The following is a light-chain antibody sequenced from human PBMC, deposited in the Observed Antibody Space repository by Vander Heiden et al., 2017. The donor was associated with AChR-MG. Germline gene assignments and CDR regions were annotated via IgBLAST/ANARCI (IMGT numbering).Light chain of an antibody. J-gene: IGLJ2*01. CDR2: DVS. CDR3: TSYTSSSTVL. V-gene: IGLV2-14*03. CDR1: SSDLGGYNY. Sequence: QSALTQPASVSGSPGQSITISCTGTSSDLGGYNYVSWYQQHPGKAPKLMIYDVSDRPSGVSTRFSGSKSGNTASLTISGLQAEDEADYYCTSYTSSSTVLFGGGTKLTVL.